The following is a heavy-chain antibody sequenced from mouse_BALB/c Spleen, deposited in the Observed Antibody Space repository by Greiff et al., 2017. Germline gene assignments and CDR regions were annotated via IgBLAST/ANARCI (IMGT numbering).Heavy chain of an antibody. V-gene: IGHV2-2*02. Sequence: QVQLQQSGPGLVQPSQSLSITCTVSGFSLTSYGVHWVRQSPGKGLEWLGVIWSGGSTDYNAAFISRLSISKDNSKSQVFFKMNSLQANDTAIYYCVRGELRGSYYAMYSWGQGTSVTVSS. D-gene: IGHD1-1*01. J-gene: IGHJ4*01. CDR2: IWSGGST. CDR3: VRGELRGSYYAMYS. CDR1: GFSLTSYG.